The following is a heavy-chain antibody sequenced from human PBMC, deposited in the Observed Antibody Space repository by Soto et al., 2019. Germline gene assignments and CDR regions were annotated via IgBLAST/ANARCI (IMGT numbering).Heavy chain of an antibody. CDR1: GGSISSSNW. CDR2: IYHSGRT. J-gene: IGHJ4*02. D-gene: IGHD3-3*01. CDR3: ARAVNDFWSGFSYYFDF. Sequence: SETLSLTCAVSGGSISSSNWWSWVRQPPGKGLEWIGEIYHSGRTNYNPSLKSRVTISVDKSKNQFSLKLSSVTAADTAMYYCARAVNDFWSGFSYYFDFWGQGNMVTVSS. V-gene: IGHV4-4*02.